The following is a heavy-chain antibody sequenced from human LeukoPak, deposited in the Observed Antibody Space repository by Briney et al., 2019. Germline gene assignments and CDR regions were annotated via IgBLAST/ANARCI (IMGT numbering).Heavy chain of an antibody. D-gene: IGHD6-6*01. CDR2: IYYSGST. Sequence: SETLSLTCTVSGGSVSSGSYYWSWIRQPPGKGLGWIGYIYYSGSTNYNPSLKSRVTISVDTSKNQFSLKLSSVTAADTAVYYCAREVGIAARPFDYWGQGTLVTVSS. J-gene: IGHJ4*02. V-gene: IGHV4-61*01. CDR3: AREVGIAARPFDY. CDR1: GGSVSSGSYY.